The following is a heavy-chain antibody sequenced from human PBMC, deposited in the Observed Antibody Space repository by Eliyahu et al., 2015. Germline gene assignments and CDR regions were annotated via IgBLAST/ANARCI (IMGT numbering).Heavy chain of an antibody. CDR1: GFTFSTXX. D-gene: IGHD6-19*01. Sequence: QVQLVESGGGVVQPGXSLRLSXAASGFTFSTXXLTRGRQAPGKGVEWVAVISYDGSNKYYADSVKGRFTISRDNSKNTLYLQMNSLRAEDTAVYYCAKDLLPGIAVAETIFDYWGQGTLVTVSS. J-gene: IGHJ4*02. CDR2: ISYDGSNK. V-gene: IGHV3-30*18. CDR3: AKDLLPGIAVAETIFDY.